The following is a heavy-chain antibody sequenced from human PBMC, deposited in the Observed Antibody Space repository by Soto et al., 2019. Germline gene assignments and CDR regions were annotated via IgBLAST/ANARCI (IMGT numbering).Heavy chain of an antibody. D-gene: IGHD6-13*01. J-gene: IGHJ6*02. CDR1: GFTFSSYA. Sequence: HPGGSLRLSCAASGFTFSSYAMSWVRRAPGKGLEWVSAISGSGGSTYYADSVKGRFTISRDNSKNTLYLQMNSLRAEDTAVYYCAKASIAAAGYPDYYYGMDVWGQGTTVTVSS. V-gene: IGHV3-23*01. CDR3: AKASIAAAGYPDYYYGMDV. CDR2: ISGSGGST.